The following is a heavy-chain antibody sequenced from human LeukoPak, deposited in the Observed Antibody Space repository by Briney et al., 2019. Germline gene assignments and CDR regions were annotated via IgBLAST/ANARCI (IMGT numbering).Heavy chain of an antibody. CDR2: ISAYNGNT. V-gene: IGHV1-18*04. J-gene: IGHJ4*02. Sequence: GASVKVSCKASGYTFTSYGISWVRQAPGQGLAWMGWISAYNGNTNYAQKLQGRVTMTTDTSTSTAYMELRSLRSDDTAVYYCARDRPSEAVAGTTDYWGQGTLVTVSS. CDR3: ARDRPSEAVAGTTDY. CDR1: GYTFTSYG. D-gene: IGHD6-19*01.